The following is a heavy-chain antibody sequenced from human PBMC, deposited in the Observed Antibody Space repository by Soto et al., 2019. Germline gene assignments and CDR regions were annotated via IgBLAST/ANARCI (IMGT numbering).Heavy chain of an antibody. CDR3: ARAGYSGYDLHDPFDY. D-gene: IGHD5-12*01. J-gene: IGHJ4*02. Sequence: LSLTCTVSGGSISSGGYYWSWIRQHPGKGLEWIGYIYYSGSTYYNPSLKSRVTISVDTSKNQFSLKLSSVTAADTAVYYCARAGYSGYDLHDPFDYWGQGTLVTVSS. CDR1: GGSISSGGYY. V-gene: IGHV4-31*03. CDR2: IYYSGST.